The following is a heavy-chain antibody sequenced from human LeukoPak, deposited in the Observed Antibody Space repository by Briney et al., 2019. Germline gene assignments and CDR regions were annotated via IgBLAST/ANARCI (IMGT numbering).Heavy chain of an antibody. CDR1: GFTFSDYY. CDR2: ISSSSSHT. CDR3: ARDLTRAFDI. Sequence: PGGSLRLSCAASGFTFSDYYMSWIRQAPGKGLEWVSYISSSSSHTNYADSVKGRFTISRDNAKNSLYLQMNSLRAEDTAVYYCARDLTRAFDIWGQGTMVTVSS. V-gene: IGHV3-11*05. D-gene: IGHD1-1*01. J-gene: IGHJ3*02.